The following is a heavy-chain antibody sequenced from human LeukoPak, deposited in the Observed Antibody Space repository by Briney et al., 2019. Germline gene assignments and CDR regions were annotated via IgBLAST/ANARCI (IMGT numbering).Heavy chain of an antibody. CDR2: ISSSSSYI. V-gene: IGHV3-21*01. CDR1: GFTFSSYG. D-gene: IGHD3-22*01. Sequence: GGSLRLSCAASGFTFSSYGMNWVRQAPGKGLEWVSSISSSSSYIYYADSVKGRFTISRDNAKNSLYLQMNSLRAEDTAVYYCARGARYYDSSGIGGYWGQGTLVTVSS. CDR3: ARGARYYDSSGIGGY. J-gene: IGHJ4*02.